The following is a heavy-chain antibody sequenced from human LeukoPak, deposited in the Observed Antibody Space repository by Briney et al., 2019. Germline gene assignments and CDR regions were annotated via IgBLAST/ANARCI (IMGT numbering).Heavy chain of an antibody. CDR1: GGSFSGYY. CDR3: ARKMAAPTGFDY. CDR2: INHSGST. J-gene: IGHJ4*02. D-gene: IGHD2-8*02. Sequence: SETLSLTCAVYGGSFSGYYWSWIRQPPGKGLEWIGEINHSGSTNYNPSLKSRVTISVDTSKNQFSLKLSSVTAADTAVYYCARKMAAPTGFDYWGQGTLVTASS. V-gene: IGHV4-34*01.